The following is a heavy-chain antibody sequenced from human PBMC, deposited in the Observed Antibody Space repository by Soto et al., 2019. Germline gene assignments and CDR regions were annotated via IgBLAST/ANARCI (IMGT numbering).Heavy chain of an antibody. CDR1: GGTFSSYA. D-gene: IGHD3-22*01. V-gene: IGHV1-69*05. J-gene: IGHJ4*02. Sequence: QVQLVQSGAEVKKPGSSVKVSCKASGGTFSSYAISWVRQAPGQGLEWMGGIIPIFGTANYAQKFQGRVTITXXEXTXXAYMELSSLRSADTAVYYCARAPPHYYDSRGYYWDWGQGTLVTVSS. CDR2: IIPIFGTA. CDR3: ARAPPHYYDSRGYYWD.